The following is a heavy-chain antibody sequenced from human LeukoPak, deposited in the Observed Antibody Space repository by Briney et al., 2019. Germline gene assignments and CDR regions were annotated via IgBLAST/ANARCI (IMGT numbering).Heavy chain of an antibody. D-gene: IGHD6-6*01. Sequence: GGSLRLSCAASGFTFSSYWMHWVRQAPGKGLVWVSRINSDGSSTSYADSVKGRFTISRDNSKNTLYLQMNSLRAEDTAVYYCAKDSPLLVAAPPYYYYGMDVWGQGTTVTVSS. V-gene: IGHV3-74*01. CDR2: INSDGSST. CDR3: AKDSPLLVAAPPYYYYGMDV. CDR1: GFTFSSYW. J-gene: IGHJ6*02.